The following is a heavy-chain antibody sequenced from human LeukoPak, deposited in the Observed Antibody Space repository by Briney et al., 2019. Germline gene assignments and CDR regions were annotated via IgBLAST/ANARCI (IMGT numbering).Heavy chain of an antibody. Sequence: GGSLRLSCAASGFTFSSYAMSWVRQAPGEGLEWVSAISGSGGSTYYADSVKGRFTISRDNSKNTLYLQMNSLRAEDTAVYYCAKDLLEMATHAGYYFDYWGQGTLVTVSS. CDR2: ISGSGGST. V-gene: IGHV3-23*01. CDR1: GFTFSSYA. CDR3: AKDLLEMATHAGYYFDY. D-gene: IGHD5-24*01. J-gene: IGHJ4*02.